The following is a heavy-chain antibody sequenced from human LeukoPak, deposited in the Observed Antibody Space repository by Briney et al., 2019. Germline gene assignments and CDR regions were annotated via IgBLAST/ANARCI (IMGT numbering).Heavy chain of an antibody. CDR3: ATQLYYYYYYGMDV. Sequence: GASVKVSCKASGYTFTSYAMNWVRQAPGKGLEWMGGFDPEDGETIYARKFQGRVTVTEDTSTDTAYMELSSLRSEDTAVYYCATQLYYYYYYGMDVWGQGTTVTVSS. D-gene: IGHD1-1*01. CDR2: FDPEDGET. CDR1: GYTFTSYA. V-gene: IGHV1-24*01. J-gene: IGHJ6*02.